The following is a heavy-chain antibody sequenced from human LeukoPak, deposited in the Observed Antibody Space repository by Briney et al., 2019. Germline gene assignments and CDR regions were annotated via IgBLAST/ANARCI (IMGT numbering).Heavy chain of an antibody. D-gene: IGHD3-10*02. Sequence: GGSLRLSCAASGFTFTTYWMTWVRQAPGKGLEWVANIKQDGSDKYYVDSVKGRFTISRDNARKSVYLQMNSLRAEDTAVYYCAELGITMIGGVWGKGTTVTISS. CDR2: IKQDGSDK. CDR1: GFTFTTYW. J-gene: IGHJ6*04. V-gene: IGHV3-7*01. CDR3: AELGITMIGGV.